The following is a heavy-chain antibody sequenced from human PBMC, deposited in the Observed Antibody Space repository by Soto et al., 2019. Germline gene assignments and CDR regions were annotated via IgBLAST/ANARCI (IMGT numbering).Heavy chain of an antibody. Sequence: EVQLLESGGELVQPGGSLRLSCAASGFTFPTYAMTWVRRAPGKGLEWVSTITHSSDGSYYADSVMGRFTISRDNSKNTLYLQMSGLRAEDTAVYYCARGGPRDGYRDLDYWGQGTQVTVSS. V-gene: IGHV3-23*01. J-gene: IGHJ4*02. D-gene: IGHD5-18*01. CDR1: GFTFPTYA. CDR2: ITHSSDGS. CDR3: ARGGPRDGYRDLDY.